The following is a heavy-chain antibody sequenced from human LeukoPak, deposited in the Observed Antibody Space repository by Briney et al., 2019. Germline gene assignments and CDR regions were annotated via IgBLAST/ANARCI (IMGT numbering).Heavy chain of an antibody. V-gene: IGHV3-23*01. CDR1: GFTFSAYA. Sequence: PGGSLRLSCATTGFTFSAYAMSWVRQAPGKGLEWVSTITGGGDATYHADSVMGRFTISRDNSKNTLSLQTNSLRAEDTAVYYCAKSWGPGTYTFDYWGQGILVTVSS. J-gene: IGHJ4*02. CDR3: AKSWGPGTYTFDY. D-gene: IGHD3-10*01. CDR2: ITGGGDAT.